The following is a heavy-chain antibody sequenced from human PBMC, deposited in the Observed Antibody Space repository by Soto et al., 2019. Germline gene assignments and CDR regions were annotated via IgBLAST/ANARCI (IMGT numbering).Heavy chain of an antibody. Sequence: SETLSLTCIVSGGSISNSDYYWDWIRQTPGTGLEWIGSIFYSGNTYYNPSLKSRVTMSVDTSKSQFSLNLGPVTAADTAVYYCARRRSDGYSHHYFDVWGKGTTVTVSS. CDR3: ARRRSDGYSHHYFDV. D-gene: IGHD3-3*01. V-gene: IGHV4-39*01. CDR1: GGSISNSDYY. J-gene: IGHJ6*03. CDR2: IFYSGNT.